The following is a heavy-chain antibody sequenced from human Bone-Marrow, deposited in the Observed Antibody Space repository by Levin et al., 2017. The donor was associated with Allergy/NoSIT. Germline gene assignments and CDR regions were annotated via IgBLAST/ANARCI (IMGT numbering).Heavy chain of an antibody. Sequence: ASVKVSCKASGYTFTGYCMHWVRQAPGQGLEWMGWINPNSGGTNYAQKFQGWVTMTRDTSISTAYMELSRLRSDDTAVYYCARDQDYDILTGYFSYYYYYGMDVWGQGTTVTVSS. J-gene: IGHJ6*02. CDR2: INPNSGGT. V-gene: IGHV1-2*04. D-gene: IGHD3-9*01. CDR1: GYTFTGYC. CDR3: ARDQDYDILTGYFSYYYYYGMDV.